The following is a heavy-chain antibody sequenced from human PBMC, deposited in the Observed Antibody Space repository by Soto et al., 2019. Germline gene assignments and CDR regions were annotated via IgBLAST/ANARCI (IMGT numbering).Heavy chain of an antibody. CDR1: GFTFSSYS. CDR2: ISSSSSYI. D-gene: IGHD6-19*01. Sequence: GGSLRLSCAASGFTFSSYSMNWFRQAPGKGLEWVSSISSSSSYIYYADSVKGRFTISRDNAKNSLYLQMNSLRAEDTAVYCCARESAVAKFFDYWGQGTLVTVSS. CDR3: ARESAVAKFFDY. J-gene: IGHJ4*02. V-gene: IGHV3-21*01.